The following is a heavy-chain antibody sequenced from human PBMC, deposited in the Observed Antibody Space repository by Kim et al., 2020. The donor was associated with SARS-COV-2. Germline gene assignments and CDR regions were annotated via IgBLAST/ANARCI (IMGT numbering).Heavy chain of an antibody. CDR1: GGSISSSNW. Sequence: SETLSLTCAVSGGSISSSNWWSWVRQPPGKGLEWIGEIYHSGSTNYNPSLKSRVTISVDKSKNQFSLKLSSVTAADTAVYYCASFDRGWYKFDYWGQGTLVTVSS. J-gene: IGHJ4*02. CDR2: IYHSGST. V-gene: IGHV4-4*02. CDR3: ASFDRGWYKFDY. D-gene: IGHD1-20*01.